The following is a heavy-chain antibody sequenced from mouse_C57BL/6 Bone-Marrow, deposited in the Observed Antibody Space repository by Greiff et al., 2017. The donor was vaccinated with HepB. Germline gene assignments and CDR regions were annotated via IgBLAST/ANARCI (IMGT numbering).Heavy chain of an antibody. D-gene: IGHD2-2*01. Sequence: VQRVESGPGLVQPSQSLSITCTVSGFSLTSYGVHWVRQSPGKGLEWLGVIWSGGSTDYNAAFISRLSISKDNSKSQVFFKMNSLQADDTAIYYCAIMVTTGFDYWGQGTTLTVSS. CDR1: GFSLTSYG. V-gene: IGHV2-2*01. CDR3: AIMVTTGFDY. CDR2: IWSGGST. J-gene: IGHJ2*01.